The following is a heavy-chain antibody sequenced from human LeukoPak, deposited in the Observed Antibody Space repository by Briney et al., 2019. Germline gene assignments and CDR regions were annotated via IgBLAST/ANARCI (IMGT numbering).Heavy chain of an antibody. V-gene: IGHV3-9*01. J-gene: IGHJ4*02. CDR3: AKSGTYSSSSGYIDS. Sequence: GRSLRLSCAASRFTFDGYAMHWVRQAPGKGLEWVSSISWNSGNTDYAASVKGRFTISRDNAKKSLHLQMNSLRVGDTALYYCAKSGTYSSSSGYIDSWGQGTLVTVSS. CDR2: ISWNSGNT. D-gene: IGHD6-6*01. CDR1: RFTFDGYA.